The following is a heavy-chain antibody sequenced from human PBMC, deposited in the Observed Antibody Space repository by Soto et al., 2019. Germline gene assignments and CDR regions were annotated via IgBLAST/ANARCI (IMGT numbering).Heavy chain of an antibody. V-gene: IGHV3-21*01. CDR2: ISSSSSFI. D-gene: IGHD4-4*01. J-gene: IGHJ4*02. Sequence: EVQLVESGGDLVKPGGSLRLSCAASGFTFSTYSMNWVRQAPGKGMEWVSSISSSSSFIYYADSVKGRFTISRDNAKKSLFLQMNSLRAEDTAMYYCAKDRGNSNPSEFDYCGQGTLVTVSS. CDR3: AKDRGNSNPSEFDY. CDR1: GFTFSTYS.